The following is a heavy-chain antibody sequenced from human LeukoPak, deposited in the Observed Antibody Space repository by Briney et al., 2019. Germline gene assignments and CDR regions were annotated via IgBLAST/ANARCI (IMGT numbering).Heavy chain of an antibody. Sequence: SETLSLTCAVSGASLSGYYWSWIRQSPGKGLEWIGEINHGGFTNYNPTLKSRVTISVNTSRHQITLRLSSLAAAGTAVYFFARSRLWPSGTFDIWGQGTVVAVS. CDR3: ARSRLWPSGTFDI. CDR2: INHGGFT. J-gene: IGHJ3*02. CDR1: GASLSGYY. V-gene: IGHV4-34*01. D-gene: IGHD2-15*01.